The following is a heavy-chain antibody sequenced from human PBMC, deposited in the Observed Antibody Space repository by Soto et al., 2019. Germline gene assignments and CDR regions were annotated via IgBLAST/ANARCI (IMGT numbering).Heavy chain of an antibody. CDR3: ARDIGSGSYWNWFDP. J-gene: IGHJ5*02. D-gene: IGHD1-26*01. V-gene: IGHV4-30-2*01. Sequence: TLSLTCAVSGGSISSGGYSWSWIRQPPGKGLEWIGYIYHSGSTYYNPSLKSRVTISVDRSKNQFSLKLSSVTAADTAVYYCARDIGSGSYWNWFDPWGQGTLVTVSS. CDR2: IYHSGST. CDR1: GGSISSGGYS.